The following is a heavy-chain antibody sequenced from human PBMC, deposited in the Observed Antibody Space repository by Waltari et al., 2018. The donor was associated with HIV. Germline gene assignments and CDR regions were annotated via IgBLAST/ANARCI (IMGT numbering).Heavy chain of an antibody. V-gene: IGHV4-34*01. CDR1: DGSFSGYY. D-gene: IGHD7-27*01. J-gene: IGHJ6*02. CDR2: INHSGSI. CDR3: ARGSWGSGMDV. Sequence: QVRLQQWGAGLLKPSETLSLTCAVYDGSFSGYYWSWIRQPPGKGLECIGEINHSGSINYNPSSKSRVIISLDRYKNQFSLKLTAVTAADTALYYCARGSWGSGMDVWGLGTTVIVSS.